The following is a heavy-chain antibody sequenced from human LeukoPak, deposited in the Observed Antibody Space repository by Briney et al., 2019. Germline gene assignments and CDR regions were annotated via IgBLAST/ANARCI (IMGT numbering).Heavy chain of an antibody. J-gene: IGHJ4*02. V-gene: IGHV4-34*01. D-gene: IGHD3-22*01. CDR1: GGSFSGYY. CDR2: INHSGST. CDR3: ARTQVPWTTIKYYVSSGPFFDY. Sequence: SETLSLTCAVYGGSFSGYYWSWIRQPPGKGLEWIGEINHSGSTNYNPSLKSRVTISVDTSKNQFSLKLSSVTAADTAVYYSARTQVPWTTIKYYVSSGPFFDYWGQGTLVTVSS.